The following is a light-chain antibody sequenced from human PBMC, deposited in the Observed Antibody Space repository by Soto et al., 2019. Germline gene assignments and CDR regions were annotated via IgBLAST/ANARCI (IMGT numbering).Light chain of an antibody. Sequence: QSALTQPASVSGSPGQSITISCTGTSSDVGGYNYVSWYQQHPGKAPKPMIYDVSNRPSGVSNRFSGSKSGNTASLTISGLQAEDEAEYYCSSYTSSSPRVFGGGTKLTVL. CDR2: DVS. J-gene: IGLJ2*01. CDR3: SSYTSSSPRV. CDR1: SSDVGGYNY. V-gene: IGLV2-14*01.